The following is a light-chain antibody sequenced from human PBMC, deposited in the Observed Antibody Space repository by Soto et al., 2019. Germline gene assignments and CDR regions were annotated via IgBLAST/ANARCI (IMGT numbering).Light chain of an antibody. V-gene: IGKV3-20*01. CDR2: GAA. J-gene: IGKJ2*01. CDR1: QSVSSTY. CDR3: QHYGSSPYT. Sequence: EIVLTQSPGTLSLSPGERATLSCRADQSVSSTYFAWYQQKPGQAPRLLIYGAASRATGVPDRFSGSGSGTDFTLTISRLEPEDFAVYYCQHYGSSPYTFGQGTKLEIK.